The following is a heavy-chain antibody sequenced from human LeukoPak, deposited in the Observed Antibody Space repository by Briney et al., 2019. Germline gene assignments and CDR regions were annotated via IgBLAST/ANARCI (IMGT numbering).Heavy chain of an antibody. CDR3: APMVRWVDTYNWFDP. D-gene: IGHD4/OR15-4a*01. J-gene: IGHJ5*02. V-gene: IGHV3-48*03. Sequence: AGSLSLSCAASGFTFRTYEMNWVRQAPGKGLEWVSYVSTSCTTKYYADSVKGRFIISRDNAKNSVYLQMNSLRVEDTAVYYCAPMVRWVDTYNWFDPWGGGTLVTVSS. CDR2: VSTSCTTK. CDR1: GFTFRTYE.